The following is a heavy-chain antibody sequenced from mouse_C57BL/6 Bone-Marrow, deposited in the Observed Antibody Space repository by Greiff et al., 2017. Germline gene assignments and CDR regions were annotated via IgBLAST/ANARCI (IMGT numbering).Heavy chain of an antibody. Sequence: QVQLQQSGPELVKPGASVKISCKASGYAFSSSWMNWVKQRPGQGLEWIGRIYPGDGDTNYNGKFKGKATLTADKSSSTAYMQLSSLTSEDSAVYFCARSSGITTVVATGDYWGQGTTLTVSS. CDR3: ARSSGITTVVATGDY. V-gene: IGHV1-82*01. J-gene: IGHJ2*01. D-gene: IGHD1-1*01. CDR1: GYAFSSSW. CDR2: IYPGDGDT.